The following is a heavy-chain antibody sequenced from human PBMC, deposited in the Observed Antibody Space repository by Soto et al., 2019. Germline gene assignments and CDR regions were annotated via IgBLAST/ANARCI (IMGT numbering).Heavy chain of an antibody. CDR2: IYWDDDK. CDR1: GFSLSTSGVG. J-gene: IGHJ4*02. CDR3: AHGYYGSGSYYDDAFDY. D-gene: IGHD3-10*01. V-gene: IGHV2-5*02. Sequence: QITLKESGPTLVKPTQTLTLTCTFSGFSLSTSGVGVGWIRQPPGKALEWLALIYWDDDKRYSPSLKSRLTITKDTSKNQVVITMTNMDPVDTATYYWAHGYYGSGSYYDDAFDYWGQGTQVTVSS.